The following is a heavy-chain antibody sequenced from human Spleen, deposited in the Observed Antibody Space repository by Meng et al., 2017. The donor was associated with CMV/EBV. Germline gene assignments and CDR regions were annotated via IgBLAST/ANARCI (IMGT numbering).Heavy chain of an antibody. J-gene: IGHJ6*02. CDR2: INPSGGST. V-gene: IGHV1-46*01. CDR1: GFTFSGSA. CDR3: ARSSAAGAYYYYGMDV. D-gene: IGHD3-22*01. Sequence: GESLKISCAASGFTFSGSAMHWVRQASGKGLEWMGIINPSGGSTSYAQKFQGRVTMTRDTSTSTVYMELSSLRSEDTAVYYCARSSAAGAYYYYGMDVWGQGTTVTVSS.